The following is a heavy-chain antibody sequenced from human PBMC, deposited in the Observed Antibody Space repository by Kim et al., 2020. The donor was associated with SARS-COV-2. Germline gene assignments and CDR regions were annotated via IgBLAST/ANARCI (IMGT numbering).Heavy chain of an antibody. D-gene: IGHD6-13*01. Sequence: SVKVSCKASGGTFSSYAISWVRQAPGQGLEWMGGIIPIFGTANYAQKFQGRVTITADESTSTAYMELSSLRSEDTAVYYCAREELQLVSHYYYGMDVWGQGTTVTVSS. CDR3: AREELQLVSHYYYGMDV. V-gene: IGHV1-69*13. CDR1: GGTFSSYA. CDR2: IIPIFGTA. J-gene: IGHJ6*02.